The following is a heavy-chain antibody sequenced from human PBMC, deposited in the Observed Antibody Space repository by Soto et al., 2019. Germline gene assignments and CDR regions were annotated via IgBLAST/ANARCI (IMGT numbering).Heavy chain of an antibody. V-gene: IGHV5-10-1*01. CDR2: IDPSDSYT. D-gene: IGHD4-4*01. J-gene: IGHJ6*02. Sequence: VESLKISCKGSGYIFTSYWISWLRQMPVKVLEWMGRIDPSDSYTNYSPSFQGHVTISADKSISTAYLQWSSLKASDTAMYYCARRMTTVKGYYYYGMDVWGQGTTVTVSS. CDR1: GYIFTSYW. CDR3: ARRMTTVKGYYYYGMDV.